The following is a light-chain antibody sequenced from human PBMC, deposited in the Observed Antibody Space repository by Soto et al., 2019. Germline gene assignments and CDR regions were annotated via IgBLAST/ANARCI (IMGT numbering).Light chain of an antibody. J-gene: IGLJ1*01. CDR2: GNS. V-gene: IGLV1-40*01. CDR3: QSYDSSLSGSYV. CDR1: SSNIGAGYD. Sequence: VLTQPPSVSGAPGQRVTISCTGSSSNIGAGYDVHWYQQLPGTAPKLLIYGNSNRPSGVPDRFSGSKSGTSASLAITGLQAEDEADYYCQSYDSSLSGSYVFGTGTKVTVL.